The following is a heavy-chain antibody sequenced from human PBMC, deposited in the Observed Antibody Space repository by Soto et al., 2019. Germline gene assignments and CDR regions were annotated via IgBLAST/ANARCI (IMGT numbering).Heavy chain of an antibody. Sequence: EVQLLESGGSLVQPGGSLRLSCAASGFTFSSYAMSWVRQAPGKGLEWVSAISGSGGSTYYADSVKGRFTISRDNSKNTLYLQMNSLRAEDTAVYYCATTTTVNPYYFDYWGQGTLVTVSS. CDR2: ISGSGGST. CDR3: ATTTTVNPYYFDY. CDR1: GFTFSSYA. V-gene: IGHV3-23*01. D-gene: IGHD4-17*01. J-gene: IGHJ4*02.